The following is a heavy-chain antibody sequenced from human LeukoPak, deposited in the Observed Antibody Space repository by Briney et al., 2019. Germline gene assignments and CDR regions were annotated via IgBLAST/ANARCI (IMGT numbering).Heavy chain of an antibody. Sequence: PGGSLRLSCAASGFTFSSYWMHWVRQAPGKGLVWVSRINTDGSSTKYADSVKGRFTISRDNSKNTLYLQMNSLRAEDTAVYYCAKVEGQWLARPILNYWGQGTLVTVSS. V-gene: IGHV3-74*03. CDR1: GFTFSSYW. D-gene: IGHD6-19*01. J-gene: IGHJ4*02. CDR3: AKVEGQWLARPILNY. CDR2: INTDGSST.